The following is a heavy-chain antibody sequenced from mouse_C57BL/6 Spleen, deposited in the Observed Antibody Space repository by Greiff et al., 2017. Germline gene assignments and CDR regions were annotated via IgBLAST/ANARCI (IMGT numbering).Heavy chain of an antibody. CDR2: ISSGSSTI. Sequence: EVKLVESGGGLVKPGGSLKLSCAASGFTFSDYGMHWVRQAPEKGLEWVAYISSGSSTIYYADTVKGRFTISRDNAKNTLFLQMTSLRSEDTAVYYGARPVYYAMDYWGQGTSVTVSS. V-gene: IGHV5-17*01. CDR3: ARPVYYAMDY. J-gene: IGHJ4*01. CDR1: GFTFSDYG.